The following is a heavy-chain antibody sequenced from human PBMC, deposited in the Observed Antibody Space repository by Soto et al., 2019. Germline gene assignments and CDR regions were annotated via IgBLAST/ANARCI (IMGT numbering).Heavy chain of an antibody. J-gene: IGHJ6*02. CDR1: GFTFSGSA. CDR3: TRLGRYYDFWSGTEDYYYGMDV. Sequence: EVQLVESGGGLVQPGGSLKLSCAASGFTFSGSAMHWVRQASGKGLGWVGRIRSKANSYATAYAASVKGRFTISRDDSKNTAYLQMNSLKTEDTAVYYCTRLGRYYDFWSGTEDYYYGMDVWGQGTTVTVSS. CDR2: IRSKANSYAT. V-gene: IGHV3-73*01. D-gene: IGHD3-3*01.